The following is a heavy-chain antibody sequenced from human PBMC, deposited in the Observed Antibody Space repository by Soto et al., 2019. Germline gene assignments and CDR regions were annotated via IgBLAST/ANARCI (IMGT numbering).Heavy chain of an antibody. CDR2: INPNSGGT. J-gene: IGHJ1*01. Sequence: PGQGLEWLGWINPNSGGTNYAQKFQGWVTMTRDTSISTAYMELSRLTSDDTAIYYCARQRYSSGWNYFQHWGQGTLVTVSS. D-gene: IGHD6-19*01. V-gene: IGHV1-2*04. CDR3: ARQRYSSGWNYFQH.